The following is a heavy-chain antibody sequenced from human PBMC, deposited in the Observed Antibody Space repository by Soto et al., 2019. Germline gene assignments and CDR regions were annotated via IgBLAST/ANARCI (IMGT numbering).Heavy chain of an antibody. CDR3: AKLGDSGYDCCDYFDY. J-gene: IGHJ4*02. D-gene: IGHD5-12*01. CDR2: ISGSGGST. CDR1: GFTFSSYA. V-gene: IGHV3-23*01. Sequence: GGSLRLSCAASGFTFSSYAMSWVRQAPGKGLEWVSAISGSGGSTYYADSVKGRFTISRDNSKNTLYLQMNSLRAEDTAVYYCAKLGDSGYDCCDYFDYWGQGTLVTVSS.